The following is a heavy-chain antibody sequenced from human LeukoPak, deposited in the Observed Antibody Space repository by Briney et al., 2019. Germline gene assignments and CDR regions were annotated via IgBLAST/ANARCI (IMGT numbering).Heavy chain of an antibody. V-gene: IGHV3-23*01. CDR2: FRGDHGST. CDR1: GFTFSNHA. D-gene: IGHD2-2*01. CDR3: ASSRGGYCSSTTCRYYYYYYMDV. Sequence: PGGSLRLSCAVSGFTFSNHAMSWVRQAPGKGLEWVSAFRGDHGSTYYGDSVKGRFTVSRDKSKNTLYLQMNSLRAEDTAVYYCASSRGGYCSSTTCRYYYYYYMDVWGKGTTVTVSS. J-gene: IGHJ6*03.